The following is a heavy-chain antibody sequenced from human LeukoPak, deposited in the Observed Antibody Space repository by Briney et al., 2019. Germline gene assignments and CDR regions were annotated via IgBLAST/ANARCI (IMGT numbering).Heavy chain of an antibody. CDR3: ARDQRFALGGEIDY. V-gene: IGHV3-30*03. J-gene: IGHJ4*02. CDR1: GFTFNNYN. CDR2: ISYDGSNK. D-gene: IGHD3-10*01. Sequence: GGSLRLSCAASGFTFNNYNMNWVRQAPGKGLEWVAVISYDGSNKYYADSVKGRFTISRDNSKNTLYLQMNSLRAEDTAVYYCARDQRFALGGEIDYWGQGTLVTVSS.